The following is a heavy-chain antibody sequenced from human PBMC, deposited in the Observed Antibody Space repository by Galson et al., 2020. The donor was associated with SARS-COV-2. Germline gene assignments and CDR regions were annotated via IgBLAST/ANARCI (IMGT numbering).Heavy chain of an antibody. CDR3: AKVFYFQVGLFEY. V-gene: IGHV3-23*01. CDR2: ISSVGVST. Sequence: GESLKTSCAASGFSFSNYAISWVRKAPGKGLEWVSTISSVGVSTYYADSVQGRFTISRDNSKNTLYLQMDSLRAEDSAIYYCAKVFYFQVGLFEYWGQGALVTVSS. D-gene: IGHD1-26*01. J-gene: IGHJ4*02. CDR1: GFSFSNYA.